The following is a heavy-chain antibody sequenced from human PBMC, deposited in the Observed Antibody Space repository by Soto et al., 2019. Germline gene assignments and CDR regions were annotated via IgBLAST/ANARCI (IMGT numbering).Heavy chain of an antibody. J-gene: IGHJ5*02. CDR1: GYTLTELS. CDR3: ACLRVVVPAVGFDP. D-gene: IGHD2-2*01. V-gene: IGHV1-24*01. Sequence: ASVKVSCKVSGYTLTELSMHWVRQAPGKGLEWMGGFDPEDGETIYAQKFQGRVTMTEDTSTDTAYMELRSLRSDDTAVYYCACLRVVVPAVGFDPWGQGTLVTVSS. CDR2: FDPEDGET.